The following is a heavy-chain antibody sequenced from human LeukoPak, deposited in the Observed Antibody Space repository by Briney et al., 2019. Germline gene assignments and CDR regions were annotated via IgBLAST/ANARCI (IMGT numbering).Heavy chain of an antibody. CDR3: ARSSSWYVGYYYYYYMDV. CDR1: GGSFSGYY. D-gene: IGHD6-13*01. Sequence: KPSETLSLTCAVYGGSFSGYYWSWIRQPPGKGLEWIGEINHSGSTNYNPSLKSRVTISVDTSKNQFSLKLSSVTAADTAVYYCARSSSWYVGYYYYYYMDVWGKGTTVTVSS. J-gene: IGHJ6*03. V-gene: IGHV4-34*01. CDR2: INHSGST.